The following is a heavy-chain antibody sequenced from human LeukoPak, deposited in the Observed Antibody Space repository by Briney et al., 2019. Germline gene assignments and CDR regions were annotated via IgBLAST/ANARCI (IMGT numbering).Heavy chain of an antibody. Sequence: GGSLRLSCAASGFXFSSYAIHWVRQAPGKGLEWVAVISYDGSNKYYADSVKGRFTISRDNSKNTLYLQMNSLRAEDTAVYYCASDSSGYYYGDYWGQGTLGTVSS. D-gene: IGHD3-22*01. CDR2: ISYDGSNK. J-gene: IGHJ4*02. V-gene: IGHV3-30-3*01. CDR3: ASDSSGYYYGDY. CDR1: GFXFSSYA.